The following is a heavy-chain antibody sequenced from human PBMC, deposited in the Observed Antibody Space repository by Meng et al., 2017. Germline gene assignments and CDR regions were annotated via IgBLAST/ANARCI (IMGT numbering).Heavy chain of an antibody. D-gene: IGHD3-16*02. J-gene: IGHJ4*02. V-gene: IGHV3-49*04. CDR3: TRDGGDYDYVWGSYRHYFDY. Sequence: GESLKISCTASGFTFGDYAMSWVRQAPGKGLEWVGFIRSKAYGGTTEYAASVKGRFTISRDDSKSIAYLQMNSLKTEDTAVYYCTRDGGDYDYVWGSYRHYFDYWGQGTLVTVSS. CDR1: GFTFGDYA. CDR2: IRSKAYGGTT.